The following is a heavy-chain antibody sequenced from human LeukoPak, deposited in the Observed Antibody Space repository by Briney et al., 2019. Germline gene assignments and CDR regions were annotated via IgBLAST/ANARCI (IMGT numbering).Heavy chain of an antibody. CDR3: ARLPIYYYGSGSYLSEFDY. V-gene: IGHV4-59*08. J-gene: IGHJ4*02. CDR2: SYYTGTT. D-gene: IGHD3-10*01. Sequence: SETLSLTCTVSGGSISSYYWSWIRQPPGKGLEWIGYSYYTGTTNHNPSLKSRVTISVDTSKNQFSLKVNSVTAADTAVYYCARLPIYYYGSGSYLSEFDYWGQGTLVTVSS. CDR1: GGSISSYY.